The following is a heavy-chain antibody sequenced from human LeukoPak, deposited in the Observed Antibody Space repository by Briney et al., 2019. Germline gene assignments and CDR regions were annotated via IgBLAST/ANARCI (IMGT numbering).Heavy chain of an antibody. V-gene: IGHV3-7*04. CDR1: GFTFSSYW. D-gene: IGHD3-3*01. J-gene: IGHJ5*02. CDR3: ARGRITILT. Sequence: PWGSLRLTCAASGFTFSSYWLSRVRQAPGQGLEWVANIKQDGSEKDYVDSVKGRFTSSRDNAKNSLYLQMNSLRAEDTAVYYCARGRITILTWGQGTLVTVSS. CDR2: IKQDGSEK.